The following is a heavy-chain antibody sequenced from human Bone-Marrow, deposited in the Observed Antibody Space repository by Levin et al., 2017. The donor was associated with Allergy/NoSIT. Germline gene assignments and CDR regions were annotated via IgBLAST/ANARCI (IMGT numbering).Heavy chain of an antibody. CDR3: ARSISGGSTIFGVVSHYYYYGMDV. V-gene: IGHV1-2*02. Sequence: ASVKVSCKASGYTFTGYYMHWVRQAPGQGLEWMGWINPNSGGTNYAQKFQGRVTMTRDTSISTAYMELSRLRSDDTAVYYCARSISGGSTIFGVVSHYYYYGMDVWGQGTTVTVSS. CDR1: GYTFTGYY. CDR2: INPNSGGT. J-gene: IGHJ6*02. D-gene: IGHD3-3*01.